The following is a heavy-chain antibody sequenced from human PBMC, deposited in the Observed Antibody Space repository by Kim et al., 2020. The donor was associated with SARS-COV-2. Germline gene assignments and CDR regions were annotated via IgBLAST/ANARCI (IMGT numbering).Heavy chain of an antibody. Sequence: GGSLRLSCAASGFIFNIYAVSWVRQAPGKGLEWLSCFGGSGDGTNSADSVKGRFTISRNTSKTTLYRQMNSLRAEDTAIYYCAKGGGASCYSAMDVWGQGTTVTVSS. CDR3: AKGGGASCYSAMDV. CDR2: FGGSGDGT. J-gene: IGHJ6*02. D-gene: IGHD2-15*01. V-gene: IGHV3-23*01. CDR1: GFIFNIYA.